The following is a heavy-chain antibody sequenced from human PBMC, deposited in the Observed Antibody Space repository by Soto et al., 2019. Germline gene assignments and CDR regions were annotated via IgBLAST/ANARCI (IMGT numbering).Heavy chain of an antibody. D-gene: IGHD2-8*01. J-gene: IGHJ3*01. V-gene: IGHV4-31*03. Sequence: QVQLQESGPGLVMPSQTLSLTCTVSGASVSSGGYYCNWIRQHPGRGLEWLGYIYDSETTYYNPSLESRLSISVDASKNQFSLKVTSVTPADTAVYYCARENFGVIIHDAFDLWGQGTMVTVSS. CDR1: GASVSSGGYY. CDR2: IYDSETT. CDR3: ARENFGVIIHDAFDL.